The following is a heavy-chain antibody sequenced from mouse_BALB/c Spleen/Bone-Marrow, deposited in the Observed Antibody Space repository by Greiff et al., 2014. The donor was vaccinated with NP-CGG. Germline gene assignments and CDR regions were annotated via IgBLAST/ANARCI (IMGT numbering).Heavy chain of an antibody. V-gene: IGHV1S81*02. Sequence: QVQLKQSGAELVKPGASVKLSCKASGYTFSNYYMYWAKQRPGQGLEWIGESNPSNGGSNFNEKFKSKATLTVDKSSSTAYMQLSSLTSEDSAVYYCTRSNYGYWYFDVWGAGTTVTVSS. CDR3: TRSNYGYWYFDV. D-gene: IGHD1-1*01. J-gene: IGHJ1*01. CDR2: SNPSNGGS. CDR1: GYTFSNYY.